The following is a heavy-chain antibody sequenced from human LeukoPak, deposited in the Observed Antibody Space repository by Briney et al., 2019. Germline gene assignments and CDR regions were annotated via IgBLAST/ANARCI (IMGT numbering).Heavy chain of an antibody. V-gene: IGHV3-43*02. CDR2: ISGDGGST. CDR3: AKDLVAATPFDY. J-gene: IGHJ4*02. CDR1: AFTFDDYA. D-gene: IGHD2-15*01. Sequence: GESMRLSCAASAFTFDDYAMHWVRQAPGKGLEWVSLISGDGGSTYYADSVKGRFTISRDNSKNSLYLQMNSLRTEDTALYYCAKDLVAATPFDYWGQGTLVTVSS.